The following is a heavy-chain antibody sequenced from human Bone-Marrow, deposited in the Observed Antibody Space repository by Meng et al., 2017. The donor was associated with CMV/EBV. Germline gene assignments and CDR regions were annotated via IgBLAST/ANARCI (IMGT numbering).Heavy chain of an antibody. CDR1: GGTFSGYA. D-gene: IGHD2-15*01. Sequence: SVKVSCKASGGTFSGYAISWVRQAPGQGLEWMGGIIPILGIANYAQKFQGRVTITADKSTSTAYMELSSLRSEDTAVYYCARELGVVAALYGMDVWGQGTTVTVSS. V-gene: IGHV1-69*10. J-gene: IGHJ6*02. CDR3: ARELGVVAALYGMDV. CDR2: IIPILGIA.